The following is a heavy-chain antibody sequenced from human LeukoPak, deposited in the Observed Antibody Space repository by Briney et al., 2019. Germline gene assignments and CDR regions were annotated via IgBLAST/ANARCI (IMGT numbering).Heavy chain of an antibody. D-gene: IGHD6-13*01. J-gene: IGHJ4*02. CDR1: GGTFSSYA. V-gene: IGHV1-69*04. CDR2: IIPILGIA. Sequence: SVRVSCKASGGTFSSYAISWVRQAPGQGLEWMGRIIPILGIANYAQKFQGRVTITADKSTSTAYMELSSLRSEDTAAYYCARDSSSWYGPFGYWGQGTLVTVSS. CDR3: ARDSSSWYGPFGY.